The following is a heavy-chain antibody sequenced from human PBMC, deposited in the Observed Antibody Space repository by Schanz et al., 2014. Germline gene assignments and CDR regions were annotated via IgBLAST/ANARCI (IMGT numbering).Heavy chain of an antibody. CDR2: IGYDGSEK. V-gene: IGHV3-33*01. D-gene: IGHD3-10*01. CDR1: GLNFDYYG. Sequence: QGQLVESGGGVVQPGRSLRLSCATSGLNFDYYGMNWVRQAPGKGLEWVANIGYDGSEKYYVDSVKGRFTISRDNSKDTLYLQMSGLTPEDTAVYYCARGPIPIQGVPMDFWGQGTLVTVSS. CDR3: ARGPIPIQGVPMDF. J-gene: IGHJ4*02.